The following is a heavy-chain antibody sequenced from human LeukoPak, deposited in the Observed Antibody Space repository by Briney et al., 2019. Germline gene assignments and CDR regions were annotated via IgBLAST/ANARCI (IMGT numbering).Heavy chain of an antibody. V-gene: IGHV4-59*11. D-gene: IGHD1-1*01. J-gene: IGHJ4*02. Sequence: SETLSLTCTVSGPSISSHYWSWLRHTPGNGLEWIGYIGYVHNSGSNNYSPSLKSRVTISLDTSKNQFSLKLNSVTAADTAVYYCARAGNWNDLDYWGQGTLVTVSS. CDR1: GPSISSHY. CDR3: ARAGNWNDLDY. CDR2: IGYVHNSGSN.